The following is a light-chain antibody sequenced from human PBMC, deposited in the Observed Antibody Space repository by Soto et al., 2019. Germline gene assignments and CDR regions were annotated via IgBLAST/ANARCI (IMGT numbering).Light chain of an antibody. Sequence: EIVLTQSPATLSLSPGERATLSCRASQSLSRFLAWYQQKPGQAPRLLIYDASNRATGVPARFSGGGSGTDFTLTISRLEPEDFAVYYCQQFASYPLTFGGGTKVDIK. CDR1: QSLSRF. V-gene: IGKV3-11*01. J-gene: IGKJ4*01. CDR3: QQFASYPLT. CDR2: DAS.